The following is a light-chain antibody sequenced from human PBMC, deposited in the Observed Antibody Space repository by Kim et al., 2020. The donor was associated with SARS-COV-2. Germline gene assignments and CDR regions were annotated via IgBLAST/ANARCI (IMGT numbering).Light chain of an antibody. CDR3: QQYNSYSPYT. CDR2: KAS. Sequence: SVGDRVTSTRRASQSIGRLLGWYKQKKGKAPKLLIYKASSLESGVPSRFSCSGSGTEFTLTISSLQPDDFATYYCQQYNSYSPYTVGQGAKLEI. CDR1: QSIGRL. V-gene: IGKV1-5*03. J-gene: IGKJ2*01.